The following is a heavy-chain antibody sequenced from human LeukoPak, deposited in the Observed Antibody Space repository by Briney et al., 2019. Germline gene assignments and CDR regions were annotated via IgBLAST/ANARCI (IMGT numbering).Heavy chain of an antibody. Sequence: ASVKVSCKASGGTFSSYAISWVRQAPGQGLEWMGGIIPIFGTANYAQKFQARVTITTDESTSTAYMELSSLRSEDTAVYYCARGGGVEMATIMGPFDPWGQGTLVTVSS. V-gene: IGHV1-69*05. CDR2: IIPIFGTA. J-gene: IGHJ5*02. CDR3: ARGGGVEMATIMGPFDP. D-gene: IGHD5-24*01. CDR1: GGTFSSYA.